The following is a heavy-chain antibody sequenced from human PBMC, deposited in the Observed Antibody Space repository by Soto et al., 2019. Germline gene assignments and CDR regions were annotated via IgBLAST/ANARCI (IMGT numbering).Heavy chain of an antibody. D-gene: IGHD2-15*01. Sequence: PXGSLRLSCAASGFTFSNAWMSGVRQAPGKGLEWVGRIKSKTDGGTTDYAAPVKGRFTISRDDSKNTLYLQMNSLKTEDTAVYYCTTYCSGGSCYFYYYYGMDVWGQGTTVTVSS. CDR1: GFTFSNAW. V-gene: IGHV3-15*01. CDR2: IKSKTDGGTT. CDR3: TTYCSGGSCYFYYYYGMDV. J-gene: IGHJ6*02.